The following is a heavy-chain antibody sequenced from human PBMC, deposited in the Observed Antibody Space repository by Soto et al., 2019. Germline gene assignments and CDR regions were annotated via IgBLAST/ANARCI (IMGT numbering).Heavy chain of an antibody. CDR1: GGSISSVGYS. D-gene: IGHD3-22*01. V-gene: IGHV4-30-2*01. J-gene: IGHJ4*02. CDR3: ARDRRSYYSDGSGPDF. CDR2: TYHTGTA. Sequence: SENLSLTCAVSGGSISSVGYSWTWILQPPGKGLEWVGHTYHTGTADYSPALKSRVTISVDTSKHQFALKQTSATAPDVAVYYCARDRRSYYSDGSGPDFWGQGTLVTGS.